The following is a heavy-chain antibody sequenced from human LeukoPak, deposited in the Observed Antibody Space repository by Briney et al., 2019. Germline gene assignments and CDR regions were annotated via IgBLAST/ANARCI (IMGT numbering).Heavy chain of an antibody. CDR2: INHSGST. CDR1: GGSFSGYY. CDR3: ARGRRKYYYDSSGCIDP. V-gene: IGHV4-34*01. J-gene: IGHJ5*02. D-gene: IGHD3-22*01. Sequence: SETLSLTCAVYGGSFSGYYWSWIRQPPGKGLERIGEINHSGSTNYNPSLKSRVTISVDTSKNQFSLKLSSVTAADAAVYYCARGRRKYYYDSSGCIDPWGQGTLVTVSS.